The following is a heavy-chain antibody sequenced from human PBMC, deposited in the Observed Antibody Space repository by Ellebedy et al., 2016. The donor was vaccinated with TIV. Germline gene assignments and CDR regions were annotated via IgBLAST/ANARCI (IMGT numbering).Heavy chain of an antibody. Sequence: GGSLRLXXAASGFTFSSYAMSWVRQAPGKGLEWVSAISGSGGSTYYADSVKGRFTISRDNSKNTLYLQMNSLRAEDTAVYYCAKDVVVVPAAWGQGTLVTVSS. J-gene: IGHJ4*02. D-gene: IGHD2-2*01. CDR2: ISGSGGST. V-gene: IGHV3-23*01. CDR3: AKDVVVVPAA. CDR1: GFTFSSYA.